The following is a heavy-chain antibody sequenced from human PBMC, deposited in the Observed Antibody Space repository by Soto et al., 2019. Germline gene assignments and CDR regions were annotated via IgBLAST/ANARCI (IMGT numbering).Heavy chain of an antibody. V-gene: IGHV3-23*01. CDR2: ISGSGGST. J-gene: IGHJ6*03. CDR3: AKEGHYGSGYRYYYYYMDV. D-gene: IGHD3-3*01. Sequence: GGSLRLSCAASGFTFSSYAMSWVRQAPGKGLEWVSAISGSGGSTYYADSVKGRFTISRDNSKNTLYLQMNSLRAEDTAVYYCAKEGHYGSGYRYYYYYMDVWGKGTTVTVSS. CDR1: GFTFSSYA.